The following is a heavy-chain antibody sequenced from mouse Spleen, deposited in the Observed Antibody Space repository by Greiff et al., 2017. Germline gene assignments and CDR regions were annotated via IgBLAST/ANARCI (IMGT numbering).Heavy chain of an antibody. CDR1: GFTFSSYA. CDR3: TRNYDSSLYFDY. J-gene: IGHJ2*01. V-gene: IGHV5-9-3*01. CDR2: ISSGGSYT. D-gene: IGHD1-1*01. Sequence: EVQGVESGGGLVKPGGSLKLPCAASGFTFSSYAMSWVRQTPGKRLEWVATISSGGSYTYYPDSVKGRFTISRENAKNTLYLPMSSLRSEDTAMYYCTRNYDSSLYFDYWGQGTTLTVSS.